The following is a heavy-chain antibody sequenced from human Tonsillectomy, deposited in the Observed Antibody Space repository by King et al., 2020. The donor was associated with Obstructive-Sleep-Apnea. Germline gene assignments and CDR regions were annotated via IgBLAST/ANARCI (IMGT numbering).Heavy chain of an antibody. CDR1: GNTFTNYA. J-gene: IGHJ4*02. CDR3: AMGRSIFEVIRSGHPYYFDY. CDR2: IIPILGIA. D-gene: IGHD3-3*01. Sequence: QLVQSGAEVKKPGSSVRVSCEASGNTFTNYAINWVRQAPGQGLEWVGGIIPILGIANYAQKFQGRVTITADKSTSTAYMELSSLRSEDTAVYYCAMGRSIFEVIRSGHPYYFDYWGQGTLVTVSS. V-gene: IGHV1-69*04.